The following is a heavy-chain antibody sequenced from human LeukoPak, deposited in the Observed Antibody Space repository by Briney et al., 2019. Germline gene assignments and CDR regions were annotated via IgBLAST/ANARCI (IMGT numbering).Heavy chain of an antibody. Sequence: SETLSLTCTVSGGSISSYYWSWIRQPPGKGLEWIGYIYYSGSTNYNPSLKSRVTISVDTSKNQFSLKLSSVTAADTAVYYCARVTAYCGGDCSDAFDIWGQGTMVTVFS. D-gene: IGHD2-21*02. J-gene: IGHJ3*02. CDR2: IYYSGST. V-gene: IGHV4-59*01. CDR3: ARVTAYCGGDCSDAFDI. CDR1: GGSISSYY.